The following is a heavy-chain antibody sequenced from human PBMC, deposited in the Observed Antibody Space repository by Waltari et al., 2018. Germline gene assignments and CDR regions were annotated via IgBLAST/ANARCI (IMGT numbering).Heavy chain of an antibody. CDR1: GGTLSSYA. D-gene: IGHD6-13*01. Sequence: QVQLVQSGAEVKKPGSSVKVSCKASGGTLSSYAIRWVRQAPGQGLEWMGGIIPIFGTANYAQKFQGRVTITTDESTSTAYMELSSLRSEDTAVYYCARSTAAGSDFDYWGQGTLVTVSS. CDR2: IIPIFGTA. J-gene: IGHJ4*02. V-gene: IGHV1-69*05. CDR3: ARSTAAGSDFDY.